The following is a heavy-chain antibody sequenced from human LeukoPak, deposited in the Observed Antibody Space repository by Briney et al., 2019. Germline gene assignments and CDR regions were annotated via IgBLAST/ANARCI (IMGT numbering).Heavy chain of an antibody. V-gene: IGHV3-23*01. CDR1: GFTFSSDA. D-gene: IGHD5-18*01. Sequence: GGSMRLSCAASGFTFSSDAMSWVRQAPGKGLKRVSAISGSGGSTYYAGSVKGRFTISRDNSKNTLYLQMNSLRAEDTAVYYCAKGRRGYSYFFDYWGQGTLVTVSS. J-gene: IGHJ4*02. CDR3: AKGRRGYSYFFDY. CDR2: ISGSGGST.